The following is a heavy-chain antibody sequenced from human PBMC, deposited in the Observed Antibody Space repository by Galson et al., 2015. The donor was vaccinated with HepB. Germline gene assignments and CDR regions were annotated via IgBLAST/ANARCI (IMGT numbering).Heavy chain of an antibody. V-gene: IGHV3-21*01. Sequence: SLRLSCAASGFIFTTQNMHWVRQAPGKGLEWLSSISSSGDYIHYADSVRGRITVSRDNGKNSLYLQLNSLRAEDTAVYYCATGRAYSSGWPDWYFDLWGRGTLLTVSS. CDR2: ISSSGDYI. CDR3: ATGRAYSSGWPDWYFDL. J-gene: IGHJ2*01. D-gene: IGHD6-19*01. CDR1: GFIFTTQN.